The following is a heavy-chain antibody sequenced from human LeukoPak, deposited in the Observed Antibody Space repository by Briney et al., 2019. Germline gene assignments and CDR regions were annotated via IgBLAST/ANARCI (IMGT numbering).Heavy chain of an antibody. CDR2: ISGRGNYI. J-gene: IGHJ4*02. CDR3: AKDQRFDCYDSSGYYLDY. Sequence: GGSLRLSCAPSGFTFSRHNMKWVRQAPGKGREWVSSISGRGNYIFYADSVKGRFTISRDSAKNSLSLQMNSLRAEDTAVYYCAKDQRFDCYDSSGYYLDYWGQGTLVTVSS. CDR1: GFTFSRHN. D-gene: IGHD3-22*01. V-gene: IGHV3-21*01.